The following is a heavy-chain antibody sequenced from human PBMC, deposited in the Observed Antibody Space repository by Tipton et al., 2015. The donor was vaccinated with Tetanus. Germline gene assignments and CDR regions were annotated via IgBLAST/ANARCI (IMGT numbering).Heavy chain of an antibody. V-gene: IGHV4-30-2*06. CDR3: ARAVRFYYDSSTYYQYYFDS. J-gene: IGHJ4*02. CDR1: GGSLRSGDHY. D-gene: IGHD3-22*01. CDR2: IRPGGSP. Sequence: TLSLTCTVSGGSLRSGDHYWSWVRQSPGKGLEWVGEIRPGGSPYYNPALKSRVTLSLDMSKNHVSLNLTSVTAADTAVYYCARAVRFYYDSSTYYQYYFDSWGQGTLVTVSS.